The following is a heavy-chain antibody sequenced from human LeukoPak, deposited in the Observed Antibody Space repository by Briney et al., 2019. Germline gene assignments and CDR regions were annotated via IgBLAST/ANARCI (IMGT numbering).Heavy chain of an antibody. V-gene: IGHV4-39*01. CDR1: GGSISSNNYY. CDR2: IYYSGTT. Sequence: SETLSLTCTVSGGSISSNNYYWGWIRQPPGKGLEWIGIIYYSGTTYYNPSLKSRVTISVDTSKNQFSLKLSSVTAADTAVYYCARSGSYLATGPTYYFDYWGQGTLVTVSS. J-gene: IGHJ4*02. D-gene: IGHD1-26*01. CDR3: ARSGSYLATGPTYYFDY.